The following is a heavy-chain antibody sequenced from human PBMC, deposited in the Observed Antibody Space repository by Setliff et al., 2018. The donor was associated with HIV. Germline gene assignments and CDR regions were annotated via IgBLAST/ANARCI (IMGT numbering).Heavy chain of an antibody. CDR3: VRDGGSGTPFDY. CDR1: GFTFRSYW. Sequence: GGSLRLSCAGSGFTFRSYWLHWVRQAPGKGLVWVSRITTEGGASDGSTTGYADSVKGRFSISRDNARNTVYLQMNNLRAEDTAVYYCVRDGGSGTPFDYWGRGTLVTVSS. V-gene: IGHV3-74*01. CDR2: ITTEGGASDGSTT. D-gene: IGHD3-16*01. J-gene: IGHJ4*02.